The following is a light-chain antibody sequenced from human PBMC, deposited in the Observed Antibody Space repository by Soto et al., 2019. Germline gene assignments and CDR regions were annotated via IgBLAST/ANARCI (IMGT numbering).Light chain of an antibody. CDR2: GAF. V-gene: IGKV3-20*01. CDR1: QSVSSNY. J-gene: IGKJ1*01. Sequence: EIVLTPSPGPLSLSPGERAPLSCRASQSVSSNYLAWYQQKPGQAPRLLIYGAFKRATGIPDRFSGSGSGTDFTLTISRMEPEDFAVYCCQQYGSSPRTFGQGTKVDIK. CDR3: QQYGSSPRT.